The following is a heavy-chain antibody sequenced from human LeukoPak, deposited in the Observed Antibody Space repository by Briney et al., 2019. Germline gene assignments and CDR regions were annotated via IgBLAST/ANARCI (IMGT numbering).Heavy chain of an antibody. CDR2: IKSKTDGGTT. CDR1: GFTFSNAW. V-gene: IGHV3-15*01. D-gene: IGHD6-19*01. J-gene: IGHJ4*02. CDR3: TTVPYSSGWYGNLH. Sequence: GGSLRLSCAASGFTFSNAWMSWVRQAPGKGLEWVGRIKSKTDGGTTDYAAPVKGRFTISRDDSKNTLYLQMNSLKTEDTAVYYCTTVPYSSGWYGNLHWGQGTLVTVSS.